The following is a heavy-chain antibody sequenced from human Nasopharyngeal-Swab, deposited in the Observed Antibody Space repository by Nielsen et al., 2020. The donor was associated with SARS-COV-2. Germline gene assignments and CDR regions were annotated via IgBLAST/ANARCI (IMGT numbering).Heavy chain of an antibody. CDR2: IDYSGRT. J-gene: IGHJ5*02. Sequence: SETLSLTCTVSGGSFSSSRYYWGWMRQPTGKGLDWLGRIDYSGRTYYNPSLKSRVSISVDTSKSQFSLKLSSVTAADTAVCYCARHPGYCSSTSCPQPDWFDPWGQGTLVTVSS. V-gene: IGHV4-39*01. CDR3: ARHPGYCSSTSCPQPDWFDP. D-gene: IGHD2-2*01. CDR1: GGSFSSSRYY.